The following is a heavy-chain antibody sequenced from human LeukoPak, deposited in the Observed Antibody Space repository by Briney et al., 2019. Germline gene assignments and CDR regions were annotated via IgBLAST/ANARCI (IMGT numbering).Heavy chain of an antibody. CDR1: GFTFSSYS. V-gene: IGHV3-21*01. J-gene: IGHJ6*03. CDR2: ISSSSSYI. Sequence: GGSLRLSCAASGFTFSSYSMNWVRQAPGKGLEWVSSISSSSSYIYYADSVKGRLTISRDNAKNSLYLQMNSLRAEDTAVYYCAKSGCSSTSCYKYMDVWGKGTTVTVSS. D-gene: IGHD2-2*02. CDR3: AKSGCSSTSCYKYMDV.